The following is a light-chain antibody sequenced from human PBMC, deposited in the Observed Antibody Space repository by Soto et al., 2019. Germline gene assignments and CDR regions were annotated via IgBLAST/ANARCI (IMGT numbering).Light chain of an antibody. J-gene: IGKJ5*01. CDR2: DAS. Sequence: EIVLTQSPATLSLSPGERATLSCRASQSVNNYLAWYQQRPGQAPRLLIYDASNRATGIPARFSGSGSGTEFTLTISSLQSEDFAVYYCQQYNNWPSITFGQGTRLEIK. V-gene: IGKV3-11*01. CDR1: QSVNNY. CDR3: QQYNNWPSIT.